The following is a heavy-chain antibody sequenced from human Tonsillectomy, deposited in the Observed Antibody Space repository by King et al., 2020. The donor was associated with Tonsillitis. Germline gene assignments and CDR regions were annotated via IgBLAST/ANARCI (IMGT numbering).Heavy chain of an antibody. D-gene: IGHD3-10*01. CDR1: GYTFSGYY. V-gene: IGHV1-2*02. Sequence: VQLVESGAEVKKPGASVKVSCKASGYTFSGYYMHWVRQAPGQGLEWMGWINPNSGGTNYAQQFLGRVTMTRDTSISTAYMELSRLRSDDTAVYYCAREASRTDDGEYEGGVDPWGQGTLVTVAS. J-gene: IGHJ5*02. CDR3: AREASRTDDGEYEGGVDP. CDR2: INPNSGGT.